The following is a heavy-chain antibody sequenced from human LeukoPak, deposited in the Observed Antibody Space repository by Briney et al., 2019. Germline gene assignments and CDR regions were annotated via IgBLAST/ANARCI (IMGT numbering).Heavy chain of an antibody. J-gene: IGHJ4*02. D-gene: IGHD5-12*01. V-gene: IGHV1-18*01. CDR1: GYTFTSDG. Sequence: ASGKVTCKCSGYTFTSDGISWVRQPPGQGLEWMGWISAYNGNTNYAQKLQGRVTMTTDTSTSTAYMELRSLRSDDTAVYYCARGDFSGYEPNDYWGQGTLVTVSS. CDR3: ARGDFSGYEPNDY. CDR2: ISAYNGNT.